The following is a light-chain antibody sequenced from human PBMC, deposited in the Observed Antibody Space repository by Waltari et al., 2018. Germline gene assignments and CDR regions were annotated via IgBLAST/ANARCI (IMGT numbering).Light chain of an antibody. CDR1: SSDIAYYNR. CDR3: SLYTSDSPVV. J-gene: IGLJ2*01. V-gene: IGLV2-18*01. Sequence: QSALTQPPSVSGSPGQSVTISCTGTSSDIAYYNRVSWYQQPPGTAPKPIIYEVRKRPSGVPARFSGAKSGNTASLTISGLQAEDEADYYCSLYTSDSPVVFGGGTKLTVL. CDR2: EVR.